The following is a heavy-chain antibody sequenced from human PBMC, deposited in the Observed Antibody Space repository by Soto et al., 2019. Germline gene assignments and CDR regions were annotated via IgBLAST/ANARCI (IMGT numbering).Heavy chain of an antibody. V-gene: IGHV3-23*01. CDR3: AKDRGNCNYVDRLDP. CDR2: ISGSGVST. D-gene: IGHD1-7*01. Sequence: GVSMRLSCSACGFTFLSYSISWVRQAPWKGLEWVSAISGSGVSTYYADSVKGRFTISRDNSKNTLYLQMNSLRAEDTAVYYCAKDRGNCNYVDRLDPWGQGTRVMVCS. J-gene: IGHJ5*02. CDR1: GFTFLSYS.